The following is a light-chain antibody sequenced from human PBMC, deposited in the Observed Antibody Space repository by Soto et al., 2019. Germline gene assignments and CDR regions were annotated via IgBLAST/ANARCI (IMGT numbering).Light chain of an antibody. Sequence: DIQMTQSPSTLSASVGDRVTITCRASQKISNWLAWYQQKPGKAPKLLIYQASKLYSGVPQRFSGSGFGTEFTLTISSLQPEDFAMFYCQQYNSHWSWTFGQGTKVDI. J-gene: IGKJ1*01. CDR1: QKISNW. CDR3: QQYNSHWSWT. CDR2: QAS. V-gene: IGKV1-5*03.